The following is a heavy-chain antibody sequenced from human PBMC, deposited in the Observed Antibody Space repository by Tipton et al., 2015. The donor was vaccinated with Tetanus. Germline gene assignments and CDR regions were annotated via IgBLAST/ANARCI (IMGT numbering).Heavy chain of an antibody. CDR3: ARERIRLIGDVIFRYFDL. CDR2: VYYTGST. J-gene: IGHJ2*01. Sequence: LRLSCTVSGDSVSGYYWSWIRQPPGKGLEWIGYVYYTGSTNHNPPLKSRVTISMDRSKNQISLQLTSVTAADTAVYYCARERIRLIGDVIFRYFDLWGRGTLVTVSS. V-gene: IGHV4-59*02. D-gene: IGHD3-3*02. CDR1: GDSVSGYY.